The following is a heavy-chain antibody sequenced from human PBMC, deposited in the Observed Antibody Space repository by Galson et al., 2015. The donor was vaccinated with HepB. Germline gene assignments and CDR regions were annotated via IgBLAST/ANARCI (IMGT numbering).Heavy chain of an antibody. V-gene: IGHV3-74*01. CDR3: ARTRAGYSGYDSLDYFDY. Sequence: SLRLSCAASGFTFSSYWMHWVRQAPGKGLVWVSRINSDGSSTSYADSVKGRFTISRDNAKNTLYLQMNSLRAEDTAVYYCARTRAGYSGYDSLDYFDYWGQGTLVTVSS. CDR2: INSDGSST. CDR1: GFTFSSYW. D-gene: IGHD5-12*01. J-gene: IGHJ4*02.